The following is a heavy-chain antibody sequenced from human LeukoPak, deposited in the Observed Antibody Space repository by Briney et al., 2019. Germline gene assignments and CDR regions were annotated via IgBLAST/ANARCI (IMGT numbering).Heavy chain of an antibody. V-gene: IGHV3-48*01. CDR3: ARYCTSTSCAFEY. CDR1: GFTFSSYS. Sequence: GGSLRLSCAASGFTFSSYSMNWVRQAPGKGLEWVSYISSSSSNIYYADSVKGRFTISRNNSKSTLYLQMNSLRAEDTAIYYCARYCTSTSCAFEYWGQGTLVTVSS. D-gene: IGHD2-2*01. J-gene: IGHJ4*02. CDR2: ISSSSSNI.